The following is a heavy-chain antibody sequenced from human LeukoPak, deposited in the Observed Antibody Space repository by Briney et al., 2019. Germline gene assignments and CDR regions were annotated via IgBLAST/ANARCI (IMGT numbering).Heavy chain of an antibody. Sequence: PSETLSLTCSVSGGSIDISSSGYYWGWVRQSPEKGLEWIGSVYYSGSTFYNPSLTGRVTISIDTSKNQFSLKLSSVTAADTAVYYCARRLSSSWYKVVWFDPWGQGTLVTVSS. CDR1: GGSIDISSSGYY. CDR3: ARRLSSSWYKVVWFDP. J-gene: IGHJ5*02. CDR2: VYYSGST. D-gene: IGHD6-13*01. V-gene: IGHV4-39*01.